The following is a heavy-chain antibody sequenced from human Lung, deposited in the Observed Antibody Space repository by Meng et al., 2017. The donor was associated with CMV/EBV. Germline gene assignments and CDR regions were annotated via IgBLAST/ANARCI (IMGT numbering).Heavy chain of an antibody. Sequence: LXXAVYGGSFSGYYWSWIRQPPGKGLEWIGEINHSGSTNYNPSLKSRVTISVDTSKNQFSLKLSSVTAADTAVYYCARTTYDFWSGIYYYYYYGMDVWGQGTXVTVSS. V-gene: IGHV4-34*01. CDR2: INHSGST. CDR3: ARTTYDFWSGIYYYYYYGMDV. J-gene: IGHJ6*02. CDR1: GGSFSGYY. D-gene: IGHD3-3*01.